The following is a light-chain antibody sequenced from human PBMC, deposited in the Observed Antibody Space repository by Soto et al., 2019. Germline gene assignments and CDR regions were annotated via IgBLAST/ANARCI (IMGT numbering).Light chain of an antibody. CDR1: QDISNY. Sequence: DIQMTQSPSSLSASVGDRVTISWQASQDISNYLNWYQQKPGKAPKLLIYDASYLETGVPSRFSGSGSGTDFTLTISSLHPEDIATYYCQQYDNLPLTFGPGTKVDIK. J-gene: IGKJ3*01. CDR3: QQYDNLPLT. CDR2: DAS. V-gene: IGKV1-33*01.